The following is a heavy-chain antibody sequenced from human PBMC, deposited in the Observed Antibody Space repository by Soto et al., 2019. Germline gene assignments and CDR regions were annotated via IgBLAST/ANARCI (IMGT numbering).Heavy chain of an antibody. D-gene: IGHD5-12*01. CDR2: IIPIFGTA. V-gene: IGHV1-69*13. J-gene: IGHJ6*02. CDR1: GGTFSSYA. Sequence: ASVKVSCKASGGTFSSYAISWVRQDPGQGLEWMGGIIPIFGTANYAQKFQGRVTITADESTSTAYMELSSLRSEDTAVYYCASRGYSGYDPSYYYYGMDVWGQGTTVTVSS. CDR3: ASRGYSGYDPSYYYYGMDV.